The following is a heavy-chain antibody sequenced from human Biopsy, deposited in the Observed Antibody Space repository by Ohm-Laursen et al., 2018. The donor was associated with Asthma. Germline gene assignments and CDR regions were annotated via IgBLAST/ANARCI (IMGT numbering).Heavy chain of an antibody. V-gene: IGHV4-59*01. CDR1: GGSISSDY. Sequence: SETLSLTCTVSGGSISSDYWSWLWQSPGKGLEWIGYIHNSGNTNYNPSLKSRVTISLDTSKNHFSLRLSFVTAADTAVYFCARGQGRGIQLWSLDPWGQGILVTVSS. CDR3: ARGQGRGIQLWSLDP. CDR2: IHNSGNT. D-gene: IGHD5-18*01. J-gene: IGHJ5*02.